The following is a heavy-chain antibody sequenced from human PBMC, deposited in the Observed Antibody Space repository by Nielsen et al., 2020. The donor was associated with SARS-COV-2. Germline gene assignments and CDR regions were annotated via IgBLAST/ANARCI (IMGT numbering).Heavy chain of an antibody. Sequence: SETLSLTCSVSGDSIRNSRYYWTWVRQPPGRGPEWIGNIHYTGSTNYNPSLKSRVTISVDTSKNQFSLKLSSVTAADTAVYYCARVARAVNFDYWGQGTLVTVSS. CDR2: IHYTGST. J-gene: IGHJ4*02. CDR1: GDSIRNSRYY. D-gene: IGHD4-17*01. V-gene: IGHV4-61*01. CDR3: ARVARAVNFDY.